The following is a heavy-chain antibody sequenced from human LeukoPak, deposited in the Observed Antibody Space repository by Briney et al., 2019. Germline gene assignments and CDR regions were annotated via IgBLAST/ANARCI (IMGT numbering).Heavy chain of an antibody. CDR3: AKDRHDSYGLDY. Sequence: SGGSLRLSCAASGFTFSSYAMHWVRQAPGKGLEWVVVISYDGSNKYYADSVKGRFTISRDNSKNTLYLQMNSLRAEDTAVYYCAKDRHDSYGLDYWGQGTPVTVSS. V-gene: IGHV3-30*04. CDR1: GFTFSSYA. CDR2: ISYDGSNK. D-gene: IGHD5-18*01. J-gene: IGHJ4*02.